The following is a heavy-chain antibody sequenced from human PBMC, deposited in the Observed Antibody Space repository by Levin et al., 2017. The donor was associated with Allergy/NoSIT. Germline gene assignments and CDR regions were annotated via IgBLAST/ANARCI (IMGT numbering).Heavy chain of an antibody. V-gene: IGHV4-61*02. CDR3: ARAEVGSEH. J-gene: IGHJ4*02. CDR1: GGSFSSGSYY. Sequence: SETLSLTCKVSGGSFSSGSYYWSWIRQPAAKGLEWIGRIYSSGSANYNPSLKSRVTISVDTSTNQFSLKLRSVTAADTAVYYCARAEVGSEHWGQGTLVTVSS. D-gene: IGHD3-10*01. CDR2: IYSSGSA.